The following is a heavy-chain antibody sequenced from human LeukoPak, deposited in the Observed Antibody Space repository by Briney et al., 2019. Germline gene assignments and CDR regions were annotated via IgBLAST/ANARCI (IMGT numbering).Heavy chain of an antibody. D-gene: IGHD3-10*01. CDR1: GGSFDGYY. CDR2: ITYDGRT. J-gene: IGHJ3*02. Sequence: SETLSLTCAVFGGSFDGYYWSWIRQSPGKGLEWIGEITYDGRTKYNPSLRSRVSISVDTSKIQFSLNLTSVTAADTAVYYCAKSNGYGLIDIWGQGTIVTVSS. V-gene: IGHV4-34*01. CDR3: AKSNGYGLIDI.